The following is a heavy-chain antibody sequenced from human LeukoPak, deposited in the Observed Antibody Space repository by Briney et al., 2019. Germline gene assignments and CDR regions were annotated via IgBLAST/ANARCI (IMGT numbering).Heavy chain of an antibody. CDR1: GYSFTSYW. J-gene: IGHJ2*01. Sequence: GESLKISCKGSGYSFTSYWIGWVRQMPGKGLEWMGIIYPGNSDTRYSPSFQGQVTISADKSISTAYLQWNSLKASDTAMYYCASIMGAPQPHWYFDLWGRGTLVTVSS. CDR3: ASIMGAPQPHWYFDL. V-gene: IGHV5-51*01. D-gene: IGHD1-26*01. CDR2: IYPGNSDT.